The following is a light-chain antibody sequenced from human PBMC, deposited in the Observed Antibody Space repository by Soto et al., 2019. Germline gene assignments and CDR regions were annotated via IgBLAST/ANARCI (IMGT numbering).Light chain of an antibody. CDR3: HQDNKSPAVR. CDR1: QSVSSN. Sequence: VSAGASQSVSSNLAWYQQKPGQAPRLLIHGASTRATGIPARYSGSGSGTEFSLSISSLHSEHFAVYYCHQDNKSPAVRFGVRTKVDIK. V-gene: IGKV3-15*01. J-gene: IGKJ4*01. CDR2: GAS.